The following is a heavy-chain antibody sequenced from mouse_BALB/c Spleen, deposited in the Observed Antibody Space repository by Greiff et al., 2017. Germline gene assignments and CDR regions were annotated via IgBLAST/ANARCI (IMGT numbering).Heavy chain of an antibody. CDR2: IDPETGGT. J-gene: IGHJ1*01. CDR3: TSYGNRGFDV. V-gene: IGHV1-15*01. D-gene: IGHD2-1*01. CDR1: GYTFTDYE. Sequence: QVHVKQSGAELVRPGASVTLSCKASGYTFTDYEMHWVKQTPVHGLEWIGAIDPETGGTAYNQKFKGKATLTADKSSSTAYMELRSLTSEDSAVYYCTSYGNRGFDVWGAGTTVTVSS.